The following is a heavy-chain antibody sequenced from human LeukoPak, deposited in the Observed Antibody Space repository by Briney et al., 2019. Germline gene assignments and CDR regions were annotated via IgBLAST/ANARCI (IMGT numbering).Heavy chain of an antibody. J-gene: IGHJ5*02. D-gene: IGHD4-17*01. Sequence: GGSLRLSCAASGFTFSTYDMHWVRQPTGKGLEWVSAIGTAGDTYYPGSVKGRFTISRDNSKNTLYLQMNSLRAEDTAVYYCAKAGDYGDYEASRNWFDPWGQGTLVTVSS. CDR2: IGTAGDT. CDR1: GFTFSTYD. CDR3: AKAGDYGDYEASRNWFDP. V-gene: IGHV3-13*01.